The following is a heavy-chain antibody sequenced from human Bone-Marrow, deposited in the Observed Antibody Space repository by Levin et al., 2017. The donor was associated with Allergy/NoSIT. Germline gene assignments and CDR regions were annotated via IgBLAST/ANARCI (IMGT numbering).Heavy chain of an antibody. CDR2: ISSSSSTI. J-gene: IGHJ6*03. D-gene: IGHD1-14*01. Sequence: LSLTCAASGFTFSSNSMNWVRQAPGKGLEWVSYISSSSSTIYYADSVKGRFTISRDNAKNSLYLQMNTLRDEDTAVYYCASRNHYYYYMDVWGKGTTVTVSS. CDR1: GFTFSSNS. V-gene: IGHV3-48*02. CDR3: ASRNHYYYYMDV.